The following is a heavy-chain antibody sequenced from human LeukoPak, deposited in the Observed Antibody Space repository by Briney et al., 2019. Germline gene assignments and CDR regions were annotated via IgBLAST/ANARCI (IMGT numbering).Heavy chain of an antibody. CDR1: GGSISGSY. V-gene: IGHV4-34*01. Sequence: SETLSLTCTVSGGSISGSYWSWIRQPPGKGLEWIGEINHSGSTNYNPSLKSRVTISVDTSKNQFSLKLSSVTAADTAVYYCARVQKDSGYDSSPAGPHLDYWGQGTLVTVSS. CDR3: ARVQKDSGYDSSPAGPHLDY. D-gene: IGHD5-12*01. CDR2: INHSGST. J-gene: IGHJ4*02.